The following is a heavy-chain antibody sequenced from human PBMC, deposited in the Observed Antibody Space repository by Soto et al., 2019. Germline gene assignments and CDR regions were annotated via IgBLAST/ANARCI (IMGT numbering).Heavy chain of an antibody. D-gene: IGHD5-12*01. CDR1: GYTFTSYD. CDR2: MNPNSGNT. CDR3: ARDATNYDRYYYGMDV. J-gene: IGHJ6*02. Sequence: QVQLVQSGAEVKKPGASVKVSCKASGYTFTSYDINWVRQATGQGLEWMGWMNPNSGNTGYAQKFQGRVTMTRNTSISTAYMELSSLRSEDTAVYYCARDATNYDRYYYGMDVWGQGTTVTVSS. V-gene: IGHV1-8*01.